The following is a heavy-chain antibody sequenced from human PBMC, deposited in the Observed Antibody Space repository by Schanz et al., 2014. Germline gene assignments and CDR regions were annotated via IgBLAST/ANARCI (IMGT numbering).Heavy chain of an antibody. CDR2: TRNKANSYTT. CDR3: ARSPRMYV. Sequence: EVQVVESGGGLVQPRGSLRLSCAASGFTFSDHHMDWVRQAPGKGLEWLGRTRNKANSYTTGNAASVKGRFTISRDESKNSLYLQMNSLKTEDTAVYYCARSPRMYVWGQGTMVTVSS. CDR1: GFTFSDHH. J-gene: IGHJ6*02. V-gene: IGHV3-72*01.